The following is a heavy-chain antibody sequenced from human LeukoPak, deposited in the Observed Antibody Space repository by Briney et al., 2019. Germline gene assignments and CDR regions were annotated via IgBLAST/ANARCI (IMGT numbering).Heavy chain of an antibody. V-gene: IGHV4-39*07. D-gene: IGHD4-17*01. CDR2: IYYSGST. J-gene: IGHJ4*02. CDR3: ARGGDYVHYFDY. Sequence: PSETLSLTCTVSGGSISSNNYYWGWIRQAPGKELEWIGSIYYSGSTYYNPSLKSRVTLSIDTSKNRFSLQLSSVTAADTAVYYCARGGDYVHYFDYWGQGTLVTVSS. CDR1: GGSISSNNYY.